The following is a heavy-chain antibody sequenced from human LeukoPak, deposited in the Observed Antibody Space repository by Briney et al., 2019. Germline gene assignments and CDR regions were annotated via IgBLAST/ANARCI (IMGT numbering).Heavy chain of an antibody. Sequence: PGGSLRLSCAASGFTSSNHWMSWFRQAPGKGLEWVANVKPDGSDKYYVGSVKDRFTISRDNPKNSLFLHMYSLRAEDSAVYFCARDMWWKSGKSWYGYFDWWGQGTLVTVSS. D-gene: IGHD6-13*01. CDR1: GFTSSNHW. CDR3: ARDMWWKSGKSWYGYFDW. J-gene: IGHJ4*02. V-gene: IGHV3-7*01. CDR2: VKPDGSDK.